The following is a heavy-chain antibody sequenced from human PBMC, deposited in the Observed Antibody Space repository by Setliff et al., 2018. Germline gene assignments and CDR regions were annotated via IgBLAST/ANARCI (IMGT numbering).Heavy chain of an antibody. V-gene: IGHV3-7*01. D-gene: IGHD2-15*01. Sequence: PGGSLRLSCAASGFTFSSYWMSWVRQAPGKGLEWVANIKQDGSEKYYVDSVKGRFTISRDNAKNSLYLQMNSLRAEDTAVYYCTRDYGFCSGGSCSYYGMDVWGQGTTVTVS. J-gene: IGHJ6*02. CDR3: TRDYGFCSGGSCSYYGMDV. CDR1: GFTFSSYW. CDR2: IKQDGSEK.